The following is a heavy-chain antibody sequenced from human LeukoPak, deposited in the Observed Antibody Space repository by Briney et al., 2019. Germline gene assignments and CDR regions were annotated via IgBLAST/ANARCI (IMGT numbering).Heavy chain of an antibody. CDR2: INPNSGGA. Sequence: ASVKVSCKASGYTFIKYAVNWVRQAPGQGLEWMGWINPNSGGANYAQKFQGRVTMTRDTSISTVYMELSRLRSDDTAVYYCARTEKWLQSDAFDIWGQGTMVTVSS. D-gene: IGHD5-24*01. J-gene: IGHJ3*02. V-gene: IGHV1-2*02. CDR3: ARTEKWLQSDAFDI. CDR1: GYTFIKYA.